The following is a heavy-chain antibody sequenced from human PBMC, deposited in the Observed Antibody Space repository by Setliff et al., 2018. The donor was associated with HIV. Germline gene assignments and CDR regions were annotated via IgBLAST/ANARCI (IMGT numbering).Heavy chain of an antibody. J-gene: IGHJ5*02. CDR1: GGSISSYY. D-gene: IGHD1-1*01. V-gene: IGHV4-59*01. CDR3: ARGWLQLGWFNP. Sequence: SETLSLTCTVSGGSISSYYWSWIRQPPGKGLEWIGYVFYSGDTNYNPSLKRRVTISVDTSKNQFFLKMRSVTAADTAVYYCARGWLQLGWFNPWGQGTLVTVSS. CDR2: VFYSGDT.